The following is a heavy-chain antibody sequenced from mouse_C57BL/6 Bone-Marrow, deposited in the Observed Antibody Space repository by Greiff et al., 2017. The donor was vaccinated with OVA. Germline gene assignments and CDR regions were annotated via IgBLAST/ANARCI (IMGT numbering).Heavy chain of an antibody. CDR2: IDPENGDT. J-gene: IGHJ3*01. CDR1: GFNIKDDY. CDR3: TTFYPKGLFFAY. D-gene: IGHD6-1*01. V-gene: IGHV14-4*01. Sequence: EVQLQQSGAELVRPGASVKLSCTASGFNIKDDYMHWVKQRPEQGLEWIGWIDPENGDTEYASKFQGKATITADTSSNTAYLQLSSLTSEDTAVYYCTTFYPKGLFFAYWGQGTLVTVSA.